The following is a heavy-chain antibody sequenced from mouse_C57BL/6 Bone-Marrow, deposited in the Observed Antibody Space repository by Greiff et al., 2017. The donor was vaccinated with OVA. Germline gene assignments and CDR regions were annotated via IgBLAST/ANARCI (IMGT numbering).Heavy chain of an antibody. Sequence: VTLVESGAELVKPGASVKISCKASGYAFSSYWMNWVKQRPGKGLEWIGQIYPGDGDTNYNGQFKGKATLTADKSSSTAYMQLSILTSEDAAVYFGARYYYGNYGGFAYWGQGTLVTVSA. CDR3: ARYYYGNYGGFAY. D-gene: IGHD2-1*01. V-gene: IGHV1-80*01. J-gene: IGHJ3*01. CDR1: GYAFSSYW. CDR2: IYPGDGDT.